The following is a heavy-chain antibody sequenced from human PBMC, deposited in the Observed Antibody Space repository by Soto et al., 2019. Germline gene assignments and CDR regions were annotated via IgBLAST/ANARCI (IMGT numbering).Heavy chain of an antibody. CDR1: GGSFSGYY. Sequence: SGTLSLTCAVYGGSFSGYYWSWTRQPPGKGLEWIGEINHSGSTNYNPSLKSRVTISVDTSKNQFSLKLSSVTAADTAVYYCARGRGYSYAVDVWGKGTTVTVSS. V-gene: IGHV4-34*01. J-gene: IGHJ6*04. D-gene: IGHD5-18*01. CDR3: ARGRGYSYAVDV. CDR2: INHSGST.